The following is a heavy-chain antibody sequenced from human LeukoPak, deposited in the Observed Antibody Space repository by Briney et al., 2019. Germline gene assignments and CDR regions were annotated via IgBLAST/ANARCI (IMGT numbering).Heavy chain of an antibody. CDR3: ARTGVTMVRGVILAAGDWFDP. J-gene: IGHJ5*02. V-gene: IGHV4-61*02. D-gene: IGHD3-10*01. CDR2: IYTSGST. CDR1: GVSISSGSYY. Sequence: SQTLSLTCTVSGVSISSGSYYWRWIRQPAGKGLEWIGRIYTSGSTNYNPSLKSRVTISVDTSKNQFSLKLSSVTAADTAVYYCARTGVTMVRGVILAAGDWFDPWGQGTLVTVSS.